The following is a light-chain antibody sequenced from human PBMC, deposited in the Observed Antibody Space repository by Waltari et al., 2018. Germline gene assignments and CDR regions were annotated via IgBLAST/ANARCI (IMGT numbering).Light chain of an antibody. CDR2: GVS. V-gene: IGKV3-20*01. CDR1: QSVNSNY. CDR3: QQYGRTPRT. Sequence: EIVLTQSPGTLSLSPGERATLSCRASQSVNSNYLAWYQHKPGQAPRLLIYGVSSRATCIPDRFSGSGSGTDFTLTISRLDPEDFALYFCQQYGRTPRTFGQGTTVEIK. J-gene: IGKJ1*01.